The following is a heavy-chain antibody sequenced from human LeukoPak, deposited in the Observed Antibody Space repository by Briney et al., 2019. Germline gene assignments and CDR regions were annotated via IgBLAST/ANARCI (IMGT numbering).Heavy chain of an antibody. CDR2: IYTSGST. Sequence: SETLSLTCTVSGGSISSYYWSWIRQPAGKGLEWIGRIYTSGSTNYNPSLKSRVTMSVDTSKNQFSLKLRSVTAADTAVYYCARAPTTYYYDSSGYYFDYWGQGTLVTVSS. CDR3: ARAPTTYYYDSSGYYFDY. CDR1: GGSISSYY. V-gene: IGHV4-4*07. J-gene: IGHJ4*02. D-gene: IGHD3-22*01.